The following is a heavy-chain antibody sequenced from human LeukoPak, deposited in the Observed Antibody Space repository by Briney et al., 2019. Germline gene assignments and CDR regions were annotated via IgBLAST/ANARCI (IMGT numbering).Heavy chain of an antibody. CDR3: PRGPRGNAMGAVDL. J-gene: IGHJ5*02. CDR2: INPNSGGT. D-gene: IGHD3-10*01. V-gene: IGHV1-2*02. Sequence: ASVKVSCKASGYTFTGYYMHWVRQAPGQGLEWMGWINPNSGGTNYAQKFQGRVTMTRDTSISTAYMELSRLRSDDPAVYYCPRGPRGNAMGAVDLWGQGTLVTVSS. CDR1: GYTFTGYY.